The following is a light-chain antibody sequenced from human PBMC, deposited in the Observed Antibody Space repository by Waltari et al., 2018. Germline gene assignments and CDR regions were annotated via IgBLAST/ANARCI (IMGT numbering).Light chain of an antibody. CDR1: HSVRED. J-gene: IGKJ4*01. V-gene: IGKV3-11*01. CDR3: QQRSSWPVT. Sequence: EIVLTQSPATLSLSPGERATLSCRASHSVREDLAWYQQRPGQAPRLLIYDASNRATGVPARFSGTGYETDFTLTINNLEPEDFAVYYCQQRSSWPVTFGGGSKVEIK. CDR2: DAS.